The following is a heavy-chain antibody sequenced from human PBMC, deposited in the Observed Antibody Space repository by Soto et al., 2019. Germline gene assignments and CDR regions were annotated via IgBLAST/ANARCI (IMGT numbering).Heavy chain of an antibody. CDR1: GFTFSDYY. J-gene: IGHJ6*02. V-gene: IGHV3-11*06. Sequence: QVQVVESGGGLVKPGGSLRLSCAASGFTFSDYYMSWIRQAPGKGLEWLSYIGSGSGYTSYADSVKGRFTISRDNAKNSLYLQMNSLRVEDTAVYYCARDLPPRYGSGGGGYYYYGMDVWGQGTTVTVSS. CDR2: IGSGSGYT. D-gene: IGHD3-10*01. CDR3: ARDLPPRYGSGGGGYYYYGMDV.